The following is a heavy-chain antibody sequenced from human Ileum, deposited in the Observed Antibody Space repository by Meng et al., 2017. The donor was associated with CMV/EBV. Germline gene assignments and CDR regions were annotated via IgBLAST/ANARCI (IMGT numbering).Heavy chain of an antibody. Sequence: HLRGSGPVLLQPSETLSLTCTGCGGSIRSNSDYWAWVRQPPGKGLEWIATVHYTGTTYYNPSLTSPVIISIDTSKNQFSLRLTSVTAADTAVYYCARDRTVGPTPDGSLGAWGQGTLVTVSS. J-gene: IGHJ4*02. D-gene: IGHD1-26*01. CDR3: ARDRTVGPTPDGSLGA. V-gene: IGHV4-39*07. CDR1: GGSIRSNSDY. CDR2: VHYTGTT.